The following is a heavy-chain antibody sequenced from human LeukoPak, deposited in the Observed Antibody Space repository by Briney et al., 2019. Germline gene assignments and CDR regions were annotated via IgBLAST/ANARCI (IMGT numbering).Heavy chain of an antibody. V-gene: IGHV3-23*01. CDR3: AKDRPVYYDSTSDAFDI. Sequence: GSLRLSCAASGFTFSSYAMSWVRQAPGKGLEWVSAISGSGGSTYYADSVKGRFTISRDNSKNTLYLQMNSLRAEDTAVYYCAKDRPVYYDSTSDAFDIWGQGTMVTVSS. D-gene: IGHD3-22*01. J-gene: IGHJ3*02. CDR1: GFTFSSYA. CDR2: ISGSGGST.